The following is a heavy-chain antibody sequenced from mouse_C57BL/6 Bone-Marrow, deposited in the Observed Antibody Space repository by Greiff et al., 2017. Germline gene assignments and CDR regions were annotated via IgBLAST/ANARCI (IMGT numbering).Heavy chain of an antibody. CDR3: ARGTTRVANDWYFDV. D-gene: IGHD1-1*01. Sequence: EVQRVESGPELVKPGASVKMSCKASGYTFTDYNMHWVKQSHGKSLEWIGYINPNNGGTSYNQKFKGKATLTVNKSSSTAYMERRSLTSEDSAVYYWARGTTRVANDWYFDVWGTGTTVTVSS. J-gene: IGHJ1*03. CDR1: GYTFTDYN. V-gene: IGHV1-22*01. CDR2: INPNNGGT.